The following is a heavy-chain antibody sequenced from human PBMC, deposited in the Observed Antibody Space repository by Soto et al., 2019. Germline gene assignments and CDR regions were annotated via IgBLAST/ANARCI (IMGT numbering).Heavy chain of an antibody. CDR1: AASFSKYY. Sequence: SETLSLTCTVSAASFSKYYWSWIRQPPGKGLEWIGYIYFNGNTNYNPSLKRRVTISIDTSKKQISLNLTSVTDADTAVYYCASVTFGGVVLAHWGQGTLVTVSS. V-gene: IGHV4-59*01. D-gene: IGHD3-16*01. J-gene: IGHJ4*02. CDR3: ASVTFGGVVLAH. CDR2: IYFNGNT.